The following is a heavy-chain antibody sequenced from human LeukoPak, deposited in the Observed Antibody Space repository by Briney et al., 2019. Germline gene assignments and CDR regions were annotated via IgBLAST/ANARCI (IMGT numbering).Heavy chain of an antibody. CDR2: ISYDGSSK. D-gene: IGHD6-19*01. CDR1: GFTFSSSA. CDR3: ARDRDSSGWYEGFDY. Sequence: GRSLRLSCAASGFTFSSSAMHWVRQAPDKGLEWVAVISYDGSSKYYADSVKGRFTISGDNSKNTLYLQMNSLRADDTAVYYCARDRDSSGWYEGFDYWGQGTLVTVSS. V-gene: IGHV3-30-3*01. J-gene: IGHJ4*02.